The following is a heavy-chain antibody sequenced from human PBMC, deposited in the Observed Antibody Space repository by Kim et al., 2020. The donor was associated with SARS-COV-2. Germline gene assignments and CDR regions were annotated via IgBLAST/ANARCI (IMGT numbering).Heavy chain of an antibody. V-gene: IGHV3-21*01. CDR1: GFTFSSYA. J-gene: IGHJ4*02. CDR2: ISSRSSHI. CDR3: ARYPLVGAAFFY. Sequence: GGSLRLSCEASGFTFSSYAMNWVRHAPGKGLEWASSISSRSSHIYYSDSVRGRFTISRDNAKNSLYLQMDSLRTDDTAIYYCARYPLVGAAFFYWGQGALVTVSS. D-gene: IGHD2-15*01.